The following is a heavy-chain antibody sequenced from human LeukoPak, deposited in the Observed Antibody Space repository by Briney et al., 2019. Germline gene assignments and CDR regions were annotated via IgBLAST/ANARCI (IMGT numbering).Heavy chain of an antibody. CDR3: ARDEWPWEGEYYFDH. CDR1: GFTFSSYA. Sequence: PGGSLRLSCAAPGFTFSSYAMHWVRQAPGKGLEWVAVISYDGSNKYYADSVKGRFTISRDNSKNTLYLQMNSLRAEDTAVYYCARDEWPWEGEYYFDHWGQGTLVTVSS. CDR2: ISYDGSNK. V-gene: IGHV3-30-3*01. J-gene: IGHJ4*02. D-gene: IGHD3-16*01.